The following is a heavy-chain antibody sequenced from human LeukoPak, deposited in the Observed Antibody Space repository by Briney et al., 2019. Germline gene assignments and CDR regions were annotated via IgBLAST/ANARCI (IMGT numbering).Heavy chain of an antibody. CDR2: ISYDGSNK. CDR3: ARGPERTGVGTRYYYDMDV. CDR1: GFTFSSYA. V-gene: IGHV3-30-3*01. J-gene: IGHJ6*02. D-gene: IGHD2-8*01. Sequence: GGSLRLSCAASGFTFSSYAMHWVRQAPGKGLEWVAVISYDGSNKYYADSVRGRFTISRDNSKNTLYLQMNSLRAEDTAVYYCARGPERTGVGTRYYYDMDVWGQGTTVTVSS.